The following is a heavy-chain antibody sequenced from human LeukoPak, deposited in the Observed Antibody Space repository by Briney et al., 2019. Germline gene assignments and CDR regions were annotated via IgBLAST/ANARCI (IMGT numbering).Heavy chain of an antibody. CDR1: GFTFSSYW. CDR3: ASARMGWLREYYFDY. D-gene: IGHD5-12*01. CDR2: IKQDGSEK. Sequence: PGGSLRLSCAASGFTFSSYWMSWVRQAPGKGLEWVANIKQDGSEKYYVDSVKGRFTISRDNAKNSLYLQMNSLRAEDTAVYYCASARMGWLREYYFDYWGQGTLVTVSS. V-gene: IGHV3-7*01. J-gene: IGHJ4*02.